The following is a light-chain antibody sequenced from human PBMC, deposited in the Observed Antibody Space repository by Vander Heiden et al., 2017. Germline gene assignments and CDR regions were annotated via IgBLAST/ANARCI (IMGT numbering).Light chain of an antibody. CDR2: DAS. J-gene: IGKJ2*01. CDR1: QDISNY. V-gene: IGKV1-33*01. CDR3: QRHDNLPPYT. Sequence: DIQMTQSPSSLSASVGDRVTITCQASQDISNYLNWYQQKPGKAPKLLIYDASNLETGVPSRFSGSGYGTDFTFTISSLQPEDTAPYYCQRHDNLPPYTFGQGTRLEIK.